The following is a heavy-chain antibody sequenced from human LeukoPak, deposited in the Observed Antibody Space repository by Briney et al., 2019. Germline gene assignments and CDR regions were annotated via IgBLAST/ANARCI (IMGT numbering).Heavy chain of an antibody. J-gene: IGHJ4*02. Sequence: SVKVSCKASGGTFSSYAISWVRQALGQGLEWMGRIIPILGIANYAQKFQGRVTITADKSTSTAYMELSSLRSEDTAVYYCARGHYSYGYGYWGQGTLVTVSS. D-gene: IGHD5-18*01. V-gene: IGHV1-69*04. CDR2: IIPILGIA. CDR1: GGTFSSYA. CDR3: ARGHYSYGYGY.